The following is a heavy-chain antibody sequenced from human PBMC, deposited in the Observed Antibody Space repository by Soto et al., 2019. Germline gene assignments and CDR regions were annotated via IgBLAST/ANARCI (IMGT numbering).Heavy chain of an antibody. CDR2: NYYSGST. V-gene: IGHV4-30-4*08. Sequence: SEPLPLTCTVSGGFISSGVYYWRWIRQPPGKGLEWIGYNYYSGSTYYNPSLKSRVTISVDTSKNQFSLKLSTVTAADTAVYYCARWLGYTTKFDYWGQGTLVTVSS. J-gene: IGHJ4*02. CDR3: ARWLGYTTKFDY. CDR1: GGFISSGVYY. D-gene: IGHD5-18*01.